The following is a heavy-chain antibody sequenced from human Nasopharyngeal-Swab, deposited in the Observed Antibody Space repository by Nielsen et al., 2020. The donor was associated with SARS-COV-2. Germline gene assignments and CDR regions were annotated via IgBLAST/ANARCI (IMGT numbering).Heavy chain of an antibody. D-gene: IGHD3-10*01. Sequence: WIRQPPGKGLEWIGYIYYSGSTYYNPSLKSRVTIPVDTSKNQFSLKLSSVTAADTAVYYCARDLIYYYGSGSYGAPHYYYYGMDVWGQGTTVTVSS. V-gene: IGHV4-31*02. CDR2: IYYSGST. J-gene: IGHJ6*02. CDR3: ARDLIYYYGSGSYGAPHYYYYGMDV.